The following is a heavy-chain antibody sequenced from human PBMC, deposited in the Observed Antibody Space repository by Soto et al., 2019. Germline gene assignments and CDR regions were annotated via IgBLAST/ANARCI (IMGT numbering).Heavy chain of an antibody. CDR2: IWYDGSNK. D-gene: IGHD5-18*01. V-gene: IGHV3-33*08. Sequence: GGSLRLSCAVSGFTFSSYAMHWVRQAPGKGLEWVAVIWYDGSNKYYADSVKGRFTISRDNSKNTLYLQMNSLRAEDTAVYYCARPDGYSLHFDYWGQGTLVTVSS. CDR3: ARPDGYSLHFDY. CDR1: GFTFSSYA. J-gene: IGHJ4*02.